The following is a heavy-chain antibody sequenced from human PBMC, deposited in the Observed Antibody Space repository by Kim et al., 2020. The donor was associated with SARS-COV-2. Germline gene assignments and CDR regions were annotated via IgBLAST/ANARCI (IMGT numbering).Heavy chain of an antibody. CDR1: GFTFSSYA. J-gene: IGHJ4*02. CDR3: AKGETSSAFAFDY. V-gene: IGHV3-23*01. Sequence: GGSLRLSCAASGFTFSSYAMSWVRQAPGKGLEWVSVIGGSGGGIYYSKSVKGRFTISRDNSKNTLYLQMNSLRAEDTAVYYCAKGETSSAFAFDYWGQGTLVTV. D-gene: IGHD6-13*01. CDR2: IGGSGGGI.